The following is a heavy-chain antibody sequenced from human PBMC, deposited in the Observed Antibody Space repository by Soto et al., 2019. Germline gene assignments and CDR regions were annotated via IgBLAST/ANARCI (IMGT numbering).Heavy chain of an antibody. CDR1: GYTFTGYG. J-gene: IGHJ4*02. Sequence: ASVKVSCKDSGYTFTGYGMRWVQQAPGQGLEWMGWISAYNGNTNYAQKLQGRVTMTTDTSTSTAYMELRSLRSDDTAVYYCARRISNWNYEDYWGQGTLVTVSS. D-gene: IGHD1-7*01. CDR2: ISAYNGNT. V-gene: IGHV1-18*01. CDR3: ARRISNWNYEDY.